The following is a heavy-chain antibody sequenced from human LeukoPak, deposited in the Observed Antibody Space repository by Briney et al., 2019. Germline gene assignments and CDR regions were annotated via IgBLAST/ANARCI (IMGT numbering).Heavy chain of an antibody. CDR2: ISYDGSNK. CDR1: GFTFSSYA. V-gene: IGHV3-30-3*01. J-gene: IGHJ4*02. CDR3: ARRGDCSSTSCYFDY. Sequence: GGSLRLSCAASGFTFSSYAMHWVRQAPGNGLEWVAVISYDGSNKYYADSVKGRFTISRDNSKNTLYLQMNSLRAEDTAVYYCARRGDCSSTSCYFDYWGQGTLVTVSS. D-gene: IGHD2-2*01.